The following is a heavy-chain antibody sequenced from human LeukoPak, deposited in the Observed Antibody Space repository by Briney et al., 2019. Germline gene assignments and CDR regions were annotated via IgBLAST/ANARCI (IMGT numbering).Heavy chain of an antibody. CDR1: GGSFSGYY. D-gene: IGHD3-10*01. J-gene: IGHJ3*02. V-gene: IGHV4-34*01. Sequence: PSETLSLTCAVYGGSFSGYYWSWIRQPPGKGLEWIGEINHSGSTNYNPSLKSRVTISVDTSKNQFSLKLSSVTAADTAVYYCARQTMVRGVRLKRDAFDIWGQGTMVTVSS. CDR3: ARQTMVRGVRLKRDAFDI. CDR2: INHSGST.